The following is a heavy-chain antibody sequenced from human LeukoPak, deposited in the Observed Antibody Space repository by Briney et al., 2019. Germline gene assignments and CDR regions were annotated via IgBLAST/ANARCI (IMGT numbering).Heavy chain of an antibody. CDR1: GFTFSNFG. Sequence: GGSLRLSCAASGFTFSNFGMHWVRQAPGQGLEWVAVISYDGSNKYYADSVKGRFTISRDNSKNTLYLQMNSLRAEDTAVYYCAKASVCVYYGMDVWGQGTTVTVSS. CDR2: ISYDGSNK. V-gene: IGHV3-30*18. CDR3: AKASVCVYYGMDV. D-gene: IGHD2-8*01. J-gene: IGHJ6*02.